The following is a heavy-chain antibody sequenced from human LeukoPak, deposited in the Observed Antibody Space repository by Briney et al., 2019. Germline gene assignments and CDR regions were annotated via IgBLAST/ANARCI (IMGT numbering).Heavy chain of an antibody. CDR1: GGSITGSNG. J-gene: IGHJ4*02. CDR3: ARNAGNSDVDY. D-gene: IGHD4-23*01. CDR2: IYHSGST. V-gene: IGHV4-4*02. Sequence: PSETLSLTCAVSGGSITGSNGWTWVRQPPGKGLGWIGEIYHSGSTNYNPSLKSRVTISVDKSNNQFSLKLNSMTAADTAVYYCARNAGNSDVDYWGQGILVTVSS.